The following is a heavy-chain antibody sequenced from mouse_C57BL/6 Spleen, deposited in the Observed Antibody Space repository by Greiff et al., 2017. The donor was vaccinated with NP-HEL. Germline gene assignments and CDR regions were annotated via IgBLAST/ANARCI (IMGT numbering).Heavy chain of an antibody. D-gene: IGHD1-1*01. CDR3: AEYYYGSSFFAY. CDR1: GFNIKNTY. Sequence: VHVKQSVAELVRPGASVKLSCTASGFNIKNTYMHWVKQRPEQGLEWIGRIDPANGNTKYAPKFQGKATITADTSSNTAYLQLSSLTSEDTAIYYCAEYYYGSSFFAYWGQGTLVTVSA. J-gene: IGHJ3*01. CDR2: IDPANGNT. V-gene: IGHV14-3*01.